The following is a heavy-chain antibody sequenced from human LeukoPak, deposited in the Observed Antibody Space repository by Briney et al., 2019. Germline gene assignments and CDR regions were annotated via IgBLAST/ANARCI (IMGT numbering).Heavy chain of an antibody. CDR3: ARVETSYYYTDV. J-gene: IGHJ6*03. V-gene: IGHV4-59*01. CDR2: IYYSGST. Sequence: SETLSLTCTVSGGSISTYYWSWIRQPPGKGLEWIGYIYYSGSTNYNPSLKSRVTISVDTSKNQFSLKLSSVAAADTAVYYCARVETSYYYTDVWGKGTTVTVSS. CDR1: GGSISTYY.